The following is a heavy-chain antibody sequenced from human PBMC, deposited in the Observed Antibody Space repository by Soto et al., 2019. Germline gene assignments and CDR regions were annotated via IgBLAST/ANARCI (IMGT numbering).Heavy chain of an antibody. V-gene: IGHV4-4*07. CDR3: ARGMTPPGAPAWYYFDS. J-gene: IGHJ4*02. Sequence: QVQLQESGPGLMKPSETLSLTCSVSGASIAGSSYWRWIRQPAGKGLEWIGRFSLSGTTNYSPSRRSRVTMSADVSKNQFSLRLTSVTAADTALYYCARGMTPPGAPAWYYFDSWGQGTLVTVSS. CDR1: GASIAGSSY. D-gene: IGHD2-8*02. CDR2: FSLSGTT.